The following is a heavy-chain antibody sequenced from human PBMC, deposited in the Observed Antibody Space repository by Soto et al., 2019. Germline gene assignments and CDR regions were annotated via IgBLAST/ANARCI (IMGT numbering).Heavy chain of an antibody. Sequence: GASVKVSCKASGYTFTSYYMHWVRQAPGQGLEWMGIINPSGGSTSYAQKFQGRVTMTRDTSTSTVYMELSSLRSEDTAVYYCAGERIAVAGFDYWGQGTLVTVSS. J-gene: IGHJ4*02. D-gene: IGHD6-19*01. CDR1: GYTFTSYY. V-gene: IGHV1-46*01. CDR3: AGERIAVAGFDY. CDR2: INPSGGST.